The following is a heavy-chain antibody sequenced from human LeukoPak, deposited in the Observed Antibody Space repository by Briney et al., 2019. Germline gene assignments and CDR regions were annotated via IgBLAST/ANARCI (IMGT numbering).Heavy chain of an antibody. J-gene: IGHJ4*02. V-gene: IGHV4-39*01. CDR1: GGSISSSSYY. Sequence: SETLSLTCTVSGGSISSSSYYWGWIRQPPGKGLEWIGSIYYSGSTYYNPSLKSRVTISVDTSKNQFSLKLSSVTAADTAVYYCARHPCSGGSCYPDYWGQGTLVTIPS. CDR3: ARHPCSGGSCYPDY. D-gene: IGHD2-15*01. CDR2: IYYSGST.